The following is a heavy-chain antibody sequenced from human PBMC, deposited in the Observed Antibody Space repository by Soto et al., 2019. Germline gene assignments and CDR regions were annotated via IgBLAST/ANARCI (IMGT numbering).Heavy chain of an antibody. D-gene: IGHD3-9*01. CDR1: GVSISSYY. Sequence: SETLSLTCTVSGVSISSYYWSWIRQPPGKGLEWIGYIYYSGSTNYNPSLKSRVTISVDTSKNQFSLKLSSVTAADTAVYYCARHGYYDILTGYREPVGVNYYYYGMDVWGQGTTVTVSS. V-gene: IGHV4-59*08. CDR3: ARHGYYDILTGYREPVGVNYYYYGMDV. J-gene: IGHJ6*02. CDR2: IYYSGST.